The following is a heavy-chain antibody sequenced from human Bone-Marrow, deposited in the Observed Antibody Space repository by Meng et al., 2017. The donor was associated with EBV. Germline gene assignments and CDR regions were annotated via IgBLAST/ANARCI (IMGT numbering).Heavy chain of an antibody. Sequence: QVQLVQSGAEGKKLGASVKVSCKASGYTFTSYAMHWVRQAPGQRLEWMGWINAGNGNTKYSQKFQGRVTITRDTSASTAYMELSSLRSEDTAVYYCAREELDCSGGSCYSGGGFDPWGQGTLVTVSS. CDR1: GYTFTSYA. D-gene: IGHD2-15*01. CDR3: AREELDCSGGSCYSGGGFDP. CDR2: INAGNGNT. J-gene: IGHJ5*02. V-gene: IGHV1-3*01.